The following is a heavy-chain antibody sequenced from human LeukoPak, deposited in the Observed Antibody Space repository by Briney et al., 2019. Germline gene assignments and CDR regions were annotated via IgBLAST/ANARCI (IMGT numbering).Heavy chain of an antibody. CDR1: GFTFSSYS. J-gene: IGHJ4*02. V-gene: IGHV3-23*01. Sequence: GGSLRLSCAASGFTFSSYSMNWVRQAPGKGLEWVSGISGSGDNTYYADSVKGRFTISRDNSKNTLYVQVNSLGTEDTAAYHCAKGSYYDSSGSFYFDYWGQGTLVTVSS. D-gene: IGHD3-22*01. CDR2: ISGSGDNT. CDR3: AKGSYYDSSGSFYFDY.